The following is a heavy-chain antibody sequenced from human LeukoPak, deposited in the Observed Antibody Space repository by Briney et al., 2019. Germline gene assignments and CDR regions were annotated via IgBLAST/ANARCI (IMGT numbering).Heavy chain of an antibody. CDR3: ARLPKITIFGVVTLGAFDI. CDR1: GGSISSSSYY. D-gene: IGHD3-3*01. V-gene: IGHV4-39*01. CDR2: IYYSGIT. J-gene: IGHJ3*02. Sequence: SETLSLXCTVSGGSISSSSYYWGWIRQPPGKGLEWIGSIYYSGITYYNPSLKSRVTISVDTSKNQFSLKLSSVTAADTAVYYCARLPKITIFGVVTLGAFDIWGQGTMVTVSS.